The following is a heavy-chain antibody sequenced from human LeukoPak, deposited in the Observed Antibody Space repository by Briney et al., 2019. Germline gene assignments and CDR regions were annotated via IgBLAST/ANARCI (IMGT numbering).Heavy chain of an antibody. D-gene: IGHD1-26*01. CDR2: ISYDGSNK. CDR3: AKEMWELFRGAEVGPADY. J-gene: IGHJ4*02. CDR1: GFTFSSYA. V-gene: IGHV3-30-3*01. Sequence: GGSLRLSCAASGFTFSSYAMHWVRQAPGKGLEWVAVISYDGSNKYYADSVKGRFTISRDNSKNTLYLQMNSLRAEDTAVYYCAKEMWELFRGAEVGPADYWGQGTLVTVSS.